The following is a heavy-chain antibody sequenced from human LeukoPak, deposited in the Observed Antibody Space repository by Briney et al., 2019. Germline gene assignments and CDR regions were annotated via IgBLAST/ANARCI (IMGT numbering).Heavy chain of an antibody. D-gene: IGHD2-2*01. CDR1: GGSISTSSYY. Sequence: KTSETLSLTCTVSGGSISTSSYYWGWVRQPPGKGLEWIGNIFYSGSTYYSPSLKSRVTISLDTSRNQFSLKLNSVTAADTAVYYCARGPYCSSTSCYVYYYYMDVWGKGTTVTVSS. CDR2: IFYSGST. J-gene: IGHJ6*03. V-gene: IGHV4-39*07. CDR3: ARGPYCSSTSCYVYYYYMDV.